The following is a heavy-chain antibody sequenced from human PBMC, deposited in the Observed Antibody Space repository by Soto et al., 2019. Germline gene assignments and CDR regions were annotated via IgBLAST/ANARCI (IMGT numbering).Heavy chain of an antibody. V-gene: IGHV3-30*03. J-gene: IGHJ3*02. CDR2: ISYDGSNK. CDR3: ATLPLLNAFDI. CDR1: GFTFSGYG. Sequence: GGSLRLSCAASGFTFSGYGMHWVRQAPGKGLEWVAVISYDGSNKYYADSVKGRFTISRDNSKNTLYLQMNSLRAEDTAVYYCATLPLLNAFDIWGQGTMVTVS.